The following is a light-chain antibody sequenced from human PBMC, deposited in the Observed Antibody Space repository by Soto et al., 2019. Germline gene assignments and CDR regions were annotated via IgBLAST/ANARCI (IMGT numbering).Light chain of an antibody. CDR1: SSDVGAYNY. CDR3: SSYTNTYTYV. V-gene: IGLV2-14*01. Sequence: QSALTQPASVSGSPGQSITISCTGPSSDVGAYNYVSWYQQYPGNAPKLIIYEVNYRPSEVPHRFSGSKSGNTATLTISGLQAEDEAEYYCSSYTNTYTYVFGPGTKVTVL. J-gene: IGLJ1*01. CDR2: EVN.